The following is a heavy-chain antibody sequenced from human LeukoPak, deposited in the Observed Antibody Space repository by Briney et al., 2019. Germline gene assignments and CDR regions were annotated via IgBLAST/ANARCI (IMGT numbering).Heavy chain of an antibody. J-gene: IGHJ4*02. CDR1: GYSFTNYW. D-gene: IGHD3-22*01. Sequence: GESLKISCKGSGYSFTNYWIGWVRRMPGKGRAWMGIIYPRDSDTRYSPSFQGQVTISVDKSISTAYLQWSSLKASDTAMYYCARIRYDSSGYYTFDHWGQGALVTVSS. V-gene: IGHV5-51*01. CDR3: ARIRYDSSGYYTFDH. CDR2: IYPRDSDT.